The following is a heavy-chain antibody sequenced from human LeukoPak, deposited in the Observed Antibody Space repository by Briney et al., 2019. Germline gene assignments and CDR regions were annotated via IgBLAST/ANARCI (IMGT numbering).Heavy chain of an antibody. J-gene: IGHJ4*02. V-gene: IGHV3-23*01. CDR1: GFTFSSFA. CDR3: TTDPPGGTPNL. D-gene: IGHD3-16*01. Sequence: GGSLRLSCAASGFTFSSFAMSWVRQAPGQGLEWVSAISDNSGNTYYAAPVKGRFTISRDDSKNTLYLQMNSLKTEDTAVYYCTTDPPGGTPNLWGQGTLVTVSS. CDR2: ISDNSGNT.